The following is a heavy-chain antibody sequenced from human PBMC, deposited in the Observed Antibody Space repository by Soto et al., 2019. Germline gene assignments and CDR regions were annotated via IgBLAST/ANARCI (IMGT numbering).Heavy chain of an antibody. CDR1: GGTFSSYA. CDR3: ASDRPPNCSGGSCYSVYYDGMDV. D-gene: IGHD2-15*01. V-gene: IGHV1-69*12. J-gene: IGHJ6*02. Sequence: QVQLVQSGAEVKKPGSSVKVSCKASGGTFSSYAISWVRQAPGQGLEWMGGIIPIFGTANYAQKFQGRVTLTADESTSTAYMELSSLRSEDTAVYYCASDRPPNCSGGSCYSVYYDGMDVWGQGTTVTFSS. CDR2: IIPIFGTA.